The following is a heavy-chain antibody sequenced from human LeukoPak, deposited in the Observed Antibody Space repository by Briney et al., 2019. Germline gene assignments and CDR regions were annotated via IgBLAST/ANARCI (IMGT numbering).Heavy chain of an antibody. D-gene: IGHD2-21*02. Sequence: PSETLSLMCSVYGGSFSDYFWSWIRQPPGRGLEWIGDIDDGGNTNYNPSLMSRVLVSMEKSKKQFSLVMRSVTAADTAVYYCARFSRITWGDWGDAFYLWGQGATVIVSS. CDR1: GGSFSDYF. CDR2: IDDGGNT. J-gene: IGHJ3*01. V-gene: IGHV4-34*01. CDR3: ARFSRITWGDWGDAFYL.